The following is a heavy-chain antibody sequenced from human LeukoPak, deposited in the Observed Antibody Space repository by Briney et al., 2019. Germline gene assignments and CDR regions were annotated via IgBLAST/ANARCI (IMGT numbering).Heavy chain of an antibody. CDR1: GFTFSSYG. D-gene: IGHD2-15*01. CDR3: AKIELGYCSGGSCYPLDY. CDR2: ISGSGGST. V-gene: IGHV3-23*01. J-gene: IGHJ4*02. Sequence: GGSLRLSCAASGFTFSSYGMSWVRQAPGKGLEWVSAISGSGGSTYYADSVKGRFTISRDNSKNTLYLQMNSLRAEDTAVYYCAKIELGYCSGGSCYPLDYWGQGTLVTVSS.